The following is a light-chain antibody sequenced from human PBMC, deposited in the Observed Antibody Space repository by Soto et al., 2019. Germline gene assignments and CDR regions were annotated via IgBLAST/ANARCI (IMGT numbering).Light chain of an antibody. Sequence: EIVMTQSPATLSLSPGERATLSCRASQDINNYLGWYQQKPGQAPRLLISDASNRATGTPARFRGSGSGTDFTLTISSLEPEDFAVYYCQHRSNLPYTFGQGTRLDIK. J-gene: IGKJ2*01. V-gene: IGKV3-11*01. CDR2: DAS. CDR3: QHRSNLPYT. CDR1: QDINNY.